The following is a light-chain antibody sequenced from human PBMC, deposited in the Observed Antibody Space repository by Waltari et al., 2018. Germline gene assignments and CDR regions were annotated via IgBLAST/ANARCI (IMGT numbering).Light chain of an antibody. CDR3: ATWDDSLSGRV. V-gene: IGLV1-47*01. CDR1: SSNIGTHY. Sequence: QSVLTQPPSASGTPGQRVTISCSGSSSNIGTHYIYWHLQLPGTAPKLLIYRNNHRPSGGPDRSFGSRSGTSASLAISGLRSEDEANYYGATWDDSLSGRVFGGGAKLTVL. CDR2: RNN. J-gene: IGLJ3*02.